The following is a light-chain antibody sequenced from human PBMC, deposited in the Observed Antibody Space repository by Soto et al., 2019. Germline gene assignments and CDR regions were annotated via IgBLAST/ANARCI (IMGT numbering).Light chain of an antibody. CDR1: QSISSW. CDR2: KSS. J-gene: IGKJ1*01. V-gene: IGKV1-5*03. CDR3: QQYRGT. Sequence: DIQMTQSPSTLSAYVGDRVTITCRASQSISSWLAWYQQKPGKAPKLLIYKSSSLESGVPSRFSGSGSGTEFTLTISSLQPDDFATYYCQQYRGTFGQGTKLEIK.